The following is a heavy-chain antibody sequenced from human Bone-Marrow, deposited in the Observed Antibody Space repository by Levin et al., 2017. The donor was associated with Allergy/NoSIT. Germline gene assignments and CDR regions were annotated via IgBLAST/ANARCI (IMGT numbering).Heavy chain of an antibody. V-gene: IGHV1-2*06. CDR3: ARERGYDYIWPH. CDR2: INPNTGDT. J-gene: IGHJ4*02. D-gene: IGHD3-16*01. Sequence: GESLKISCKTSGYTFNAYYIHWVRQAPGQGLEWMGLINPNTGDTKYARKFLGRVSMTRDTSITTAYMELSGLISDDTAVYFCARERGYDYIWPHWGQGTLLTVSS. CDR1: GYTFNAYY.